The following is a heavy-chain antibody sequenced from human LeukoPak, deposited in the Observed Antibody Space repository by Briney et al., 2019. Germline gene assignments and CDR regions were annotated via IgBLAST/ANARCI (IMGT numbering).Heavy chain of an antibody. J-gene: IGHJ4*02. V-gene: IGHV3-48*03. CDR2: ISGGGRAI. CDR1: VHTLRSYD. CDR3: ARAPEEDTYGNLYFAY. D-gene: IGHD2/OR15-2a*01. Sequence: GGSLRLSWASSVHTLRSYDMRWVRQAPGKGLEWVSHISGGGRAIYYADSVKGRFTISRENAKNSLYLQMNSLRADDTAVYYCARAPEEDTYGNLYFAYCGQGTLVTVSS.